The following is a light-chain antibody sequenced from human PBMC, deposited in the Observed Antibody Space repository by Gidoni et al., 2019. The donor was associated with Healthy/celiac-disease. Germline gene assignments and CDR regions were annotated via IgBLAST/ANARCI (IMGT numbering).Light chain of an antibody. Sequence: DIQMTQSPSSLSASVGDRDTITCQASQDISNYLNWYQQKPGKAPKLLIYDASNLETGVPSRLSGSGSGTDFTFTISSLQPEDIATYYCQQYDNRPPLTFGGGTKVEIK. J-gene: IGKJ4*01. CDR1: QDISNY. V-gene: IGKV1-33*01. CDR3: QQYDNRPPLT. CDR2: DAS.